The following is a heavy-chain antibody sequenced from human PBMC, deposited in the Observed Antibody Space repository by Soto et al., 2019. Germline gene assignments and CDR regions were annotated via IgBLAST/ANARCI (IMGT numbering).Heavy chain of an antibody. CDR3: ARDPGVRVPTVYYFDY. J-gene: IGHJ4*02. V-gene: IGHV1-18*01. CDR1: GYTFTSYG. CDR2: ISAYNGNT. Sequence: ASVKVSCKASGYTFTSYGISWVRQAPGQGLEWMGWISAYNGNTNYAQKLQGRVTMTTDTSTSTAYMELRSLRSDDTAVYYCARDPGVRVPTVYYFDYWGQGTLVTVSS. D-gene: IGHD3-10*01.